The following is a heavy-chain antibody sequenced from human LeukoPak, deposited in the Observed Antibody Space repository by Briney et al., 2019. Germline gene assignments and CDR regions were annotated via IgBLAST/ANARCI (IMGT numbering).Heavy chain of an antibody. V-gene: IGHV1-46*01. CDR2: INPSGGST. CDR3: ARDVGSSSWYFDY. J-gene: IGHJ4*02. Sequence: ASVKVSCKASGYTFTSYYMYWVRQAPGQGLEWMGMINPSGGSTTYAQKFQGRVTMTRDTSTSTVYMKLSSLRSEDTAVYYCARDVGSSSWYFDYWGQGTLVTVSS. CDR1: GYTFTSYY. D-gene: IGHD6-13*01.